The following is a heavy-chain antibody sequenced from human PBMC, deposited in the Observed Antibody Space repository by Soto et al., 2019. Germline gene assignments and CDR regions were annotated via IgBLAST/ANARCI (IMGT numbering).Heavy chain of an antibody. J-gene: IGHJ4*02. V-gene: IGHV4-4*02. Sequence: SETLSLTCAVSGGSVSSGNWWTWVRQPPGKGLEWIGEIYHSGRTNYNPSLRGRVTISVDKSKNQFSLKLSFVTAADTAVYYCARNSGHSDFDYWGQGTLVTVSS. CDR1: GGSVSSGNW. D-gene: IGHD2-15*01. CDR3: ARNSGHSDFDY. CDR2: IYHSGRT.